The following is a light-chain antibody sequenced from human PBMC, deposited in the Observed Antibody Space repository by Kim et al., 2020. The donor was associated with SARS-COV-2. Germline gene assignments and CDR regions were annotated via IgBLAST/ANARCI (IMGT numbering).Light chain of an antibody. CDR2: AAS. V-gene: IGKV1-9*01. CDR1: QAISGY. J-gene: IGKJ4*01. CDR3: QQFDIYVR. Sequence: DIQLTQSPSFLSASVGDRVTITCRASQAISGYLAWYQQKPGKAPKLLIYAASTLQSGVPSRFSGSGSGTEFTLTISSLQPEDFATYYCQQFDIYVRFGGGTKVDIK.